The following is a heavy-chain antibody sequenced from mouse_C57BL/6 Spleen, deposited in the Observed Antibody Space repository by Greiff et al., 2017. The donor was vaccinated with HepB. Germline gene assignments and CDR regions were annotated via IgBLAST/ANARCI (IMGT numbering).Heavy chain of an antibody. J-gene: IGHJ3*01. CDR3: APGTFPWFAY. CDR2: IYPGDGDT. D-gene: IGHD4-1*01. CDR1: GYAFSSSW. Sequence: QVQLKQSGPELVKPGASVKISCKASGYAFSSSWMNWVKQRPGKGLEWIGRIYPGDGDTNYNGKFKGKATLTADKSSSTAYMQLSSLTSEDSAVYFCAPGTFPWFAYWGQGTLVTVSA. V-gene: IGHV1-82*01.